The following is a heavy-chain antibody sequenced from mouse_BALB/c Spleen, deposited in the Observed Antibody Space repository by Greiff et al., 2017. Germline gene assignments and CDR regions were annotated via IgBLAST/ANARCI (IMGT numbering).Heavy chain of an antibody. V-gene: IGHV5-6-5*01. D-gene: IGHD1-2*01. CDR3: ATFTTATLFDY. CDR1: GFTFSSYA. J-gene: IGHJ2*01. Sequence: DVKLVESGGGLVKPGGSLKLSCAASGFTFSSYAMSWVRQTPEKRLEWVASISSGGSTYYPDSVKGRFTISRDNARNILYLQMSSLRSEDTAMYYCATFTTATLFDYWGQGTTLTVSS. CDR2: ISSGGST.